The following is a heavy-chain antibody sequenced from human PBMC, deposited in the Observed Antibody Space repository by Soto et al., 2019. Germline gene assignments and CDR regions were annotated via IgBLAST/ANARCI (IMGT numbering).Heavy chain of an antibody. J-gene: IGHJ3*02. D-gene: IGHD6-13*01. CDR1: GFTFSSYA. CDR3: AKEASYSSSWFRPDAFDI. CDR2: ISGSGGST. Sequence: GGSLRLSCAASGFTFSSYAMSWVRHAPGKGLEWVSAISGSGGSTYYADSVKGRFTISRDNSKNTLYLQMNSLRAEDTAVYYCAKEASYSSSWFRPDAFDIWGQGTMVTVSS. V-gene: IGHV3-23*01.